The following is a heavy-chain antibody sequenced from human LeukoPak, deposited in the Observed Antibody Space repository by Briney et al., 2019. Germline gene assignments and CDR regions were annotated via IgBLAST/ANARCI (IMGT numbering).Heavy chain of an antibody. CDR2: ISGSGGST. V-gene: IGHV3-23*01. CDR3: AKDRYGDYTSDDAFDI. J-gene: IGHJ3*02. CDR1: GFTFSSYA. Sequence: GGSLRLSCAASGFTFSSYAMSWVRQAPGKGLEWVSAISGSGGSTYYADSVKGRFTISRDNSKNTLYLQMNSLRAEDTAVYYCAKDRYGDYTSDDAFDIWGQGTMVTVSS. D-gene: IGHD4-17*01.